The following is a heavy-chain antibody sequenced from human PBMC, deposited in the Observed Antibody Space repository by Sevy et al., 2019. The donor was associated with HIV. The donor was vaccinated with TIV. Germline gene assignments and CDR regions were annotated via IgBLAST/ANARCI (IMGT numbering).Heavy chain of an antibody. CDR3: ARVAVEYCTNDCYHRFDH. CDR2: ISYDGNYK. D-gene: IGHD2-8*01. J-gene: IGHJ4*02. Sequence: GGSLRLSCVASGFTFPIYSVLWVRQAPGKGLEWRTLISYDGNYKYYADSVKCRFTISRDNSNNILYLQMSSLRVEDTALYFCARVAVEYCTNDCYHRFDHWGLGTLVTVSS. CDR1: GFTFPIYS. V-gene: IGHV3-30*04.